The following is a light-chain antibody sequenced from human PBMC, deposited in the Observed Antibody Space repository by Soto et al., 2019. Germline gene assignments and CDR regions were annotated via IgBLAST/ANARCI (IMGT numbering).Light chain of an antibody. J-gene: IGKJ5*01. CDR3: QQYNSYSLT. CDR2: DAS. V-gene: IGKV1-5*01. Sequence: DIQMTQSPSTLSASVGDRVTITCRASQSVSSWLAWYQQKPGKAPKLLIYDASSLESGVPSRFSGSGSGTEFTLTISSLQPDDFATYYCQQYNSYSLTFGRGTRLEI. CDR1: QSVSSW.